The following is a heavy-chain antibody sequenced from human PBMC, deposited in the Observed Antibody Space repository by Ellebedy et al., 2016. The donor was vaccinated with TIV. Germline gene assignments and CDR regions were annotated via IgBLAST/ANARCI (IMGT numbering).Heavy chain of an antibody. V-gene: IGHV3-23*01. CDR3: AKDHRPSDYGDYATDY. CDR1: GFSFSIYS. J-gene: IGHJ4*02. D-gene: IGHD4-17*01. CDR2: IGTSGSGTTT. Sequence: GESLKISCEASGFSFSIYSMVWVRQAPGKGLEWVSGIGTSGSGTTTYYADSVKGRFTISRDDSKNTLYLQMNSLRAEDTAVYYCAKDHRPSDYGDYATDYWGQGTLVTVSS.